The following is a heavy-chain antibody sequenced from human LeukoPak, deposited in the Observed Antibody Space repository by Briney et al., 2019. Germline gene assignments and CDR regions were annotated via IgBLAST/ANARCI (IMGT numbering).Heavy chain of an antibody. D-gene: IGHD3-3*01. CDR3: AREPHDFHYDDGFDI. V-gene: IGHV3-21*06. J-gene: IGHJ3*02. CDR1: GFSFTSYS. Sequence: KSGGSLRLSCVASGFSFTSYSMYWVRQAPGKGLEWVASIDSGSTFIYYANSVMGRFTISRDNARNSLFLQMYSLTADDTAVYYCAREPHDFHYDDGFDIWGQGTMVTVSS. CDR2: IDSGSTFI.